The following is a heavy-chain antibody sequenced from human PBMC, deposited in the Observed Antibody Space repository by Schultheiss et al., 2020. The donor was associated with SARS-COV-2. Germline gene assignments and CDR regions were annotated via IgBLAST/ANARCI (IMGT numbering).Heavy chain of an antibody. Sequence: GESLKISCAASGFTFSSYAMSWVRQAPGKGLEWVSAISGSGGSTYYADSVKGRFTISRDNSKNTLYLQMNSLRAEDTAVYYCAKDHSSGWYGRYFDYWGQGTLVTVSS. D-gene: IGHD6-19*01. J-gene: IGHJ4*02. V-gene: IGHV3-23*01. CDR1: GFTFSSYA. CDR2: ISGSGGST. CDR3: AKDHSSGWYGRYFDY.